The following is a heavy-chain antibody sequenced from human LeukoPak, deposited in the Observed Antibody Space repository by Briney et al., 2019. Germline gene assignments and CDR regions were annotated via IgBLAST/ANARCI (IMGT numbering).Heavy chain of an antibody. J-gene: IGHJ5*02. Sequence: GGSLRLSCAASGFTFSSYAMSWVRQAPGKGLEWVSAISCSGGSTYYADSVKGRFTISRDNSKNTLYLQMNSLRAEDTAVYYCAKGHRASGYDLDDEYGDTASWGQGTLVTVSS. CDR2: ISCSGGST. CDR3: AKGHRASGYDLDDEYGDTAS. CDR1: GFTFSSYA. D-gene: IGHD5-12*01. V-gene: IGHV3-23*01.